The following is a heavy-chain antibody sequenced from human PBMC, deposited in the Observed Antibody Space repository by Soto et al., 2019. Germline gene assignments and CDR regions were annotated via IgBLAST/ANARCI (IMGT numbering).Heavy chain of an antibody. D-gene: IGHD2-2*01. J-gene: IGHJ4*02. V-gene: IGHV3-21*01. CDR2: ISSSSTYL. Sequence: GGSLRLSCAASGFTFNIYTINWVRQAPGKGLEWVSSISSSSTYLYYADSLKGRITLSRDNAKNSVYLQMNGLRVEDTAVYYCARERICSTVSCPLDYWGPGTLVTVSS. CDR1: GFTFNIYT. CDR3: ARERICSTVSCPLDY.